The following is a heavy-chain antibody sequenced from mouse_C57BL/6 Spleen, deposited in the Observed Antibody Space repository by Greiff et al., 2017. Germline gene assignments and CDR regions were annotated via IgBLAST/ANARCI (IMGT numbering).Heavy chain of an antibody. CDR2: IDPSDSYT. V-gene: IGHV1-69*01. CDR1: GYTFTSYW. Sequence: QVQLQQPGAELVMPGASVKLSCKASGYTFTSYWMHWVKQRPGQGLEWIGEIDPSDSYTNYNQKFKGKSTLTVDKSSSTAYMQLSSLTSEDSAVYYCARSSGNYWAMDYWGQGTSVTVSS. J-gene: IGHJ4*01. CDR3: ARSSGNYWAMDY. D-gene: IGHD2-1*01.